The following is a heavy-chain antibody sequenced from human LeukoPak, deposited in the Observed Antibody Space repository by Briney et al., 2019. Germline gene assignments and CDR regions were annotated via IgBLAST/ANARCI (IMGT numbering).Heavy chain of an antibody. J-gene: IGHJ4*02. CDR2: ISYDGSNK. D-gene: IGHD6-19*01. Sequence: GGSLRLSCAASGFTFSSYAMHWVRQAPGKGLEWVAVISYDGSNKYYADSVKGRFTISRDNSKNTLYLQMNSLRAEDTAVYYCARDSLGYSSGWYCIYYWGQGTLVTVSS. V-gene: IGHV3-30-3*01. CDR1: GFTFSSYA. CDR3: ARDSLGYSSGWYCIYY.